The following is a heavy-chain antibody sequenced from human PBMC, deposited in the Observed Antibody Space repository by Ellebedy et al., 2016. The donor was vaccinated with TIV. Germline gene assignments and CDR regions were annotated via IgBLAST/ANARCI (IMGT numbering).Heavy chain of an antibody. CDR2: ISSSSSTI. CDR3: TRMGLGSGREVGAFDI. D-gene: IGHD3-10*02. CDR1: GFTFSGYS. Sequence: GGSLRLXXAASGFTFSGYSMNWVRQAPGKGLVWVSYISSSSSTIYYADSVRGRFTISRDNAKNSLYLQMNSLRAEDTAVYYCTRMGLGSGREVGAFDIWGQGTMVTVSS. V-gene: IGHV3-48*04. J-gene: IGHJ3*02.